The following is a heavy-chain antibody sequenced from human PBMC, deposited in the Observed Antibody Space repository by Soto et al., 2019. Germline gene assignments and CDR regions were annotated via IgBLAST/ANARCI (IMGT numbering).Heavy chain of an antibody. CDR3: AKVHTIRPQYLLDAFDI. CDR1: GFTFDDYA. V-gene: IGHV3-9*01. CDR2: ISWNSGSI. D-gene: IGHD3-3*01. J-gene: IGHJ3*02. Sequence: GGSLRLSCAASGFTFDDYAMHWVRQAPGKGLEWVSGISWNSGSIGYADSVKGRFTISRDNAKNSLYLQMNSLRAEDTALYYCAKVHTIRPQYLLDAFDIWGQGTMVTVSS.